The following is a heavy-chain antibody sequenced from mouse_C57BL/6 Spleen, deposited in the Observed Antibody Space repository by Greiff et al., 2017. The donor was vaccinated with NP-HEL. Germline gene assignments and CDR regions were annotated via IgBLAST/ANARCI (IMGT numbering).Heavy chain of an antibody. CDR1: GFSLTSYG. Sequence: QVQLQHSGPGLVQPSQSLSITCTVSGFSLTSYGVHWVRQSPGKGLEWLGVIWSGGSTDYNAAFISRLSISKDNSKSQVFFKMNSLQADDTAIYYCARPFLYYGNYGGAMDYWGQGTSVTVSS. CDR2: IWSGGST. D-gene: IGHD2-1*01. CDR3: ARPFLYYGNYGGAMDY. J-gene: IGHJ4*01. V-gene: IGHV2-2*01.